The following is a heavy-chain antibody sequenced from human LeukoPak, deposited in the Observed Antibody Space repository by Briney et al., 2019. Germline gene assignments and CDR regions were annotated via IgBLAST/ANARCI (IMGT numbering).Heavy chain of an antibody. D-gene: IGHD5/OR15-5a*01. CDR3: LVWKHVFDR. V-gene: IGHV3-30*03. Sequence: GGSLKLSCAASGFTFSSYGMHWVRQAPGKGLEWVAVMSYDGSKEYYADSVKGRFTISRDNSKNTLYLQMNSLRVEDTAVYYCLVWKHVFDRWGQGTLVTVSS. CDR1: GFTFSSYG. CDR2: MSYDGSKE. J-gene: IGHJ5*02.